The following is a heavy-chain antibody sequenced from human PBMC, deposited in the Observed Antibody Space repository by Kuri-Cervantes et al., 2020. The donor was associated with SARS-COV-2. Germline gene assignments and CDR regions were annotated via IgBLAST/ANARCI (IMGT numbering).Heavy chain of an antibody. J-gene: IGHJ4*02. D-gene: IGHD6-13*01. Sequence: ETLSLTCTVSGGSISSYYWSWIRQPPGKGLEWIGYIYYSGSTNYNPSLKSRVTISVDTSKNQFSLKLSSVTAADTAVYYCARQAPLQQLALDYWGQGTLVTVSS. V-gene: IGHV4-59*08. CDR2: IYYSGST. CDR1: GGSISSYY. CDR3: ARQAPLQQLALDY.